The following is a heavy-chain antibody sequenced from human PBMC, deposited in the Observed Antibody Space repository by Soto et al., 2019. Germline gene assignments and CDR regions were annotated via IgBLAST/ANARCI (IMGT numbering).Heavy chain of an antibody. J-gene: IGHJ3*02. V-gene: IGHV1-2*02. CDR2: INPATGAA. D-gene: IGHD3-3*01. CDR3: GRGGGVGVAGYAAFDM. CDR1: GYPVTAYY. Sequence: QLHLVQSGAVVKKPGASVTVSCSASGYPVTAYYMHWVRQAPGRGLEWMGGINPATGAAKYTQTCQGRVHLTRATAQRTVVMELCGLTTQDKDVFYLGRGGGVGVAGYAAFDMWDQGTLVTVSS.